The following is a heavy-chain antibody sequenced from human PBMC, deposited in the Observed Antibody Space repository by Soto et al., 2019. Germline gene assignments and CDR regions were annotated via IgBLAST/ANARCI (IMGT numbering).Heavy chain of an antibody. J-gene: IGHJ4*02. Sequence: EVQLVESGGGLVKPGGSLRLSCAASGFTFSTYSLHWVRQAPGKGLEWVSSISSTSSYIYYADSVKGRFTISRDNAKNSLYLQMNSLRAEDTAVYYCVRDVNYYDSSGYRDYCGQGTLVTVSS. V-gene: IGHV3-21*01. CDR1: GFTFSTYS. D-gene: IGHD3-22*01. CDR3: VRDVNYYDSSGYRDY. CDR2: ISSTSSYI.